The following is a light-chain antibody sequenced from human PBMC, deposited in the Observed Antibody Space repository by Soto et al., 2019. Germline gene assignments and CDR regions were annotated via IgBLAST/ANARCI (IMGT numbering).Light chain of an antibody. V-gene: IGKV1-5*01. J-gene: IGKJ1*01. CDR1: QSISSW. CDR3: QQYNSYWT. Sequence: DIQMTPSPSTLSASVGDRVTITCRASQSISSWLAWYQQKPGKAPKLLIYDASSLQSGVPSRFSGSRSGTEFSLTISSLQPDDFATYYCQQYNSYWTFGQGTKVDI. CDR2: DAS.